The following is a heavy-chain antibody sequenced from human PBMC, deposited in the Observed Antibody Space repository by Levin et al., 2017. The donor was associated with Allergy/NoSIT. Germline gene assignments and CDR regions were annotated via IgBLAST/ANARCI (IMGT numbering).Heavy chain of an antibody. V-gene: IGHV3-21*01. CDR3: ARDFRPDCSGGSCRENAFDI. D-gene: IGHD2-15*01. CDR1: GFTFSSYS. CDR2: ISSSSSYI. J-gene: IGHJ3*02. Sequence: PGGSLRLSCAASGFTFSSYSMNWVRQAPGKGLEWVSSISSSSSYIYYADSVKGRFTISRDNAKNSLYLQMNSLRAEDTAVYYCARDFRPDCSGGSCRENAFDIWGQGTMVTVSS.